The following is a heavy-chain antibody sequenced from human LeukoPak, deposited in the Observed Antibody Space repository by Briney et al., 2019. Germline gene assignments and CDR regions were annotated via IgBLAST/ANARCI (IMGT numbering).Heavy chain of an antibody. CDR1: GFTFSTYW. Sequence: GGSLRLSCAASGFTFSTYWMHWVRQAPGKGPVWVSRINSDGSSTTYADSVKGRFTISRDNAKGTLYLQMNSLRAEDTAVYYCARSYGMDVWGQGTTVTVSS. CDR3: ARSYGMDV. CDR2: INSDGSST. J-gene: IGHJ6*02. V-gene: IGHV3-74*01.